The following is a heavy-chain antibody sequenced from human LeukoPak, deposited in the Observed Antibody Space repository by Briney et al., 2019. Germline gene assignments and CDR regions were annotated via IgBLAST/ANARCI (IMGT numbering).Heavy chain of an antibody. J-gene: IGHJ4*02. CDR1: GFTFSSSA. Sequence: GGSLRLSCAAPGFTFSSSAMSWVRQAPGKGLYWVSAISGSGTGTYYADSVKGRFTISRDNSKNTLYLQMNSLRAEDTAVYYCAKEGGTGTRFDYWGQGTLVTVSS. CDR2: ISGSGTGT. CDR3: AKEGGTGTRFDY. D-gene: IGHD1-7*01. V-gene: IGHV3-23*01.